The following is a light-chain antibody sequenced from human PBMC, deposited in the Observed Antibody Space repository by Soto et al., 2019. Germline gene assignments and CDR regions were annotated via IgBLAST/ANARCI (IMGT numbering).Light chain of an antibody. V-gene: IGKV1-5*03. Sequence: DIQMTQSPSTLSASVGDRVTITCRASQSMSDWLAWYQQKSGKAPDLLIYRTSSLKSGVPSRFSGSGSGTEFTLTISSLQPEDSATYYCQQYYGYPWTFGQGTEVEVK. J-gene: IGKJ1*01. CDR1: QSMSDW. CDR2: RTS. CDR3: QQYYGYPWT.